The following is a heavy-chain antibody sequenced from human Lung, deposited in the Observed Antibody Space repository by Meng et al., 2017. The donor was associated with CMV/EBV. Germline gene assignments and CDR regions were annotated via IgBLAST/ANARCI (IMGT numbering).Heavy chain of an antibody. V-gene: IGHV3-9*01. Sequence: XXRLSCAASGFNFDGYAMHWVRQAPGKGLEWVSSINWKSGSLGYGDSVKGRFTISRDNAKSSFYLQMNRLRAEDTALYSCATDSFYTSGSYYNYHYYLDSWXQGTVVTVS. J-gene: IGHJ4*02. CDR3: ATDSFYTSGSYYNYHYYLDS. CDR2: INWKSGSL. CDR1: GFNFDGYA. D-gene: IGHD3-10*01.